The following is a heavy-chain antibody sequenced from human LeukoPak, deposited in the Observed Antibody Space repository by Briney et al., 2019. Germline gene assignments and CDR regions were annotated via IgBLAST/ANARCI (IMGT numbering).Heavy chain of an antibody. Sequence: PSETLSLTCTVSGYSISSGYYWGWIRQPPGKGLEWIGSIYHSGSTYYNPSLKSRVTISVDTSKNQFSLKLSSVTAADTAVYYCARDVVGQQLVLYYYYYMDVWGKGTTVTVSS. J-gene: IGHJ6*03. D-gene: IGHD6-13*01. V-gene: IGHV4-38-2*02. CDR1: GYSISSGYY. CDR3: ARDVVGQQLVLYYYYYMDV. CDR2: IYHSGST.